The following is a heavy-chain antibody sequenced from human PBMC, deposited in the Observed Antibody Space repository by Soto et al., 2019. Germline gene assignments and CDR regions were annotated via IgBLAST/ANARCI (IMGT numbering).Heavy chain of an antibody. CDR2: INHSGST. CDR1: GGSFSGYY. Sequence: SETLSLTCAVYGGSFSGYYWSWIRQPPGKGLEWIGEINHSGSTNYNPSLKSRVTISVDTSKNQFSLKLSSVTAADPAVYYCSRGRLSPFDYWGKGTLVTVSS. CDR3: SRGRLSPFDY. J-gene: IGHJ4*02. V-gene: IGHV4-34*01.